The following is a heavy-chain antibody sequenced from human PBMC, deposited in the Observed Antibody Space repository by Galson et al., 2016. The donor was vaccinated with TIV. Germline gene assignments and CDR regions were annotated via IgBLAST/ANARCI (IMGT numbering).Heavy chain of an antibody. Sequence: LRLSCAASGFTFDDYAFHWVRQGPGKGLEWVSSITWNSDKIVYMDSVKGRSTMSRDNAKNSLSLQMNSLRAEDTALYYCVKGAGRYSRSWYFDYWGQGTLVTVSS. CDR3: VKGAGRYSRSWYFDY. V-gene: IGHV3-9*01. D-gene: IGHD1-26*01. CDR1: GFTFDDYA. J-gene: IGHJ4*02. CDR2: ITWNSDKI.